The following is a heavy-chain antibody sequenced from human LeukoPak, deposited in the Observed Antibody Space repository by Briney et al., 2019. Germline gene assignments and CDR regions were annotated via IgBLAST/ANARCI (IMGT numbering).Heavy chain of an antibody. V-gene: IGHV4-39*01. Sequence: SETLSLTCTVSGGSISSYYWGWIRQPPGKGLEWIGSIYYSGSTYYNPSLKSRVTISVDTSKNQFSLKLSSVTAADTAVYYCEVLENNDAFDIWGQGTMVTVSS. CDR1: GGSISSYY. J-gene: IGHJ3*02. CDR2: IYYSGST. CDR3: EVLENNDAFDI.